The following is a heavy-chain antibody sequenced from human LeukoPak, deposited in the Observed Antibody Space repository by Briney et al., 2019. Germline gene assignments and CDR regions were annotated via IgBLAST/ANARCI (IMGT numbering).Heavy chain of an antibody. J-gene: IGHJ4*02. D-gene: IGHD6-13*01. CDR1: GGSISSSSYY. V-gene: IGHV4-39*01. Sequence: SETLSLTCTVSGGSISSSSYYCGWVRQPPGKGLEWIGSIYYSGSTYYNPSLKSRVTISVDTSKNQFSLKLSSVTAADTAVYYCARLPSSSPYYFDYWGQGTLVTVSS. CDR3: ARLPSSSPYYFDY. CDR2: IYYSGST.